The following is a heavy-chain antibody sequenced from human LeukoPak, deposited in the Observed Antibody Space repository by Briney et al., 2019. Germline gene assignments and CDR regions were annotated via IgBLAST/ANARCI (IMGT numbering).Heavy chain of an antibody. CDR1: GFTFSSYS. Sequence: GGSLRLSCAASGFTFSSYSMNWIRQAPGKGLEWVSYISSSGSTIYYADSVKGRFTISRDNAKNSLYLQMNSLRAEDTAVYYCARQGTHYYYYYGMDVWGQGTTVTVSS. J-gene: IGHJ6*02. D-gene: IGHD3-10*01. V-gene: IGHV3-48*04. CDR2: ISSSGSTI. CDR3: ARQGTHYYYYYGMDV.